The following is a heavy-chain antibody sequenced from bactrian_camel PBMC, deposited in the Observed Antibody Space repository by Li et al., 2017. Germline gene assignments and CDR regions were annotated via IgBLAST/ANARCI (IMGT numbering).Heavy chain of an antibody. CDR1: GFTFSSYG. Sequence: VQLVESGGGSVQAGGSLRLSCAASGFTFSSYGMSWVRQARGKGLEWVSAINPSGVHTNYAGSVKGRATISQDIAKNMVYLQLNSLKPEDTARYYCHTGGSYDGSCEDVRQNYWGQGTQVTVS. D-gene: IGHD6*01. CDR2: INPSGVHT. J-gene: IGHJ4*01. V-gene: IGHV3S40*01. CDR3: HTGGSYDGSCEDVRQNY.